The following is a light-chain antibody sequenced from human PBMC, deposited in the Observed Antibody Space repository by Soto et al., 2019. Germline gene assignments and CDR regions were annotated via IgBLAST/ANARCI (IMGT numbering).Light chain of an antibody. V-gene: IGLV2-14*01. J-gene: IGLJ1*01. Sequence: QSVLTQPASVSGSPGQSITISCTGTSSDVGVYNSVSWYQQHPGKVPKLMIYDVSNRPSGVSNRFSGSKSGNTASLTISGLQAEDEADYYCSSYTTGNTYVFGSGTKVTVL. CDR1: SSDVGVYNS. CDR2: DVS. CDR3: SSYTTGNTYV.